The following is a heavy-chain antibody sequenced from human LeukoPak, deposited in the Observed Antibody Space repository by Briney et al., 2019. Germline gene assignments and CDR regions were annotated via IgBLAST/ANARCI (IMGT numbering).Heavy chain of an antibody. Sequence: SETLSLTCIVSGGSISSYYWSWTRQPPGKGLEWIGYIYYSGSTNYNPSLKSRVTISLDTSKNQFSLKLNSVTAADTAVYYCATESCSSTSCDFDYWGQGTLVTVSS. CDR2: IYYSGST. CDR1: GGSISSYY. D-gene: IGHD2-2*01. V-gene: IGHV4-59*01. J-gene: IGHJ4*02. CDR3: ATESCSSTSCDFDY.